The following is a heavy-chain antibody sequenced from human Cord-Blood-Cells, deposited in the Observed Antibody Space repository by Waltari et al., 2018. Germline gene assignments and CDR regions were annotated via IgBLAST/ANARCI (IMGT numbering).Heavy chain of an antibody. CDR1: GYSISSGYY. CDR3: ARAPRESSSSGLAFDI. Sequence: QVQLQESGPGLVKPSETLSLTCTVSGYSISSGYYWGWIRQPPGKGLEWIGSIYHGGSTYYNASLKSRVTISVDTSKNQFSLKLSSGTAADTAVYYCARAPRESSSSGLAFDIWGQGTMVTVSS. J-gene: IGHJ3*02. CDR2: IYHGGST. V-gene: IGHV4-38-2*02. D-gene: IGHD6-6*01.